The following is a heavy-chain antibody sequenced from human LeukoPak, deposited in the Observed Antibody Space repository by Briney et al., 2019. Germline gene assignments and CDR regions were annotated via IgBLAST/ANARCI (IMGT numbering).Heavy chain of an antibody. V-gene: IGHV3-9*01. CDR2: ISWNSGSI. D-gene: IGHD3-22*01. J-gene: IGHJ6*02. CDR1: GFTFDDYA. Sequence: PGGSLRLSCAASGFTFDDYAMHWVRHAPGKGLEWVSGISWNSGSIVYADSVKGRFTISRDNAKNSLYLQMNSLRAEDTALYYCAKDAKYYYDSSGYDYYYYYGMDVWGQGTTVTVSS. CDR3: AKDAKYYYDSSGYDYYYYYGMDV.